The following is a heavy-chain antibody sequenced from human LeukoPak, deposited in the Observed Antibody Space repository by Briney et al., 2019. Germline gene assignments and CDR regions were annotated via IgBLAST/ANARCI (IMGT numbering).Heavy chain of an antibody. Sequence: GASVKVSCKASGYTFTSYYMYWVRQAPGQGLEWMGIINPSSGITNSAQKLQGRVTMTRDTSTSTVYMELSSLRSDGTAVYYCARGGSGLEYWGQGTLVTVSS. V-gene: IGHV1-46*04. CDR1: GYTFTSYY. D-gene: IGHD3-3*01. CDR2: INPSSGIT. J-gene: IGHJ4*02. CDR3: ARGGSGLEY.